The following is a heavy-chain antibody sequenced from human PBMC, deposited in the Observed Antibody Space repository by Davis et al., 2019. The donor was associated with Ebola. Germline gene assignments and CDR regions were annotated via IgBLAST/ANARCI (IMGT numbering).Heavy chain of an antibody. D-gene: IGHD3-10*01. CDR3: AKDRSRITMVRGATYYFDY. CDR2: ISGSGAST. V-gene: IGHV3-23*01. J-gene: IGHJ4*02. CDR1: GFTFSNYA. Sequence: GGSLRLSCAASGFTFSNYAMTWVRQAPGKGLEWVSAISGSGASTYYADSVTGRFTISRDNSKNTLYLQMNSLRAEDTAVYYCAKDRSRITMVRGATYYFDYWGQGTLVTVSS.